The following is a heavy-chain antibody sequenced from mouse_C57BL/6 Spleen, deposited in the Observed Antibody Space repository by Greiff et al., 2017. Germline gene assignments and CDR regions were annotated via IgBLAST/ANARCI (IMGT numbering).Heavy chain of an antibody. CDR2: IDPETGGT. CDR1: GYTFTDYE. Sequence: VQLVESGAELVRPGASVTLSCKASGYTFTDYEMHWVKQTPVHGLEWIGAIDPETGGTAYNQKFKGKAILTADKSSSTAYMELRSLTSEDSAVDYCTRRITTVVDYFDYWGQGTTLTVSS. CDR3: TRRITTVVDYFDY. J-gene: IGHJ2*01. V-gene: IGHV1-15*01. D-gene: IGHD1-1*01.